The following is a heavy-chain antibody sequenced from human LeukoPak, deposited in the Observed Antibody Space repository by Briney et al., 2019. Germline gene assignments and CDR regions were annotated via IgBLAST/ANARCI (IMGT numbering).Heavy chain of an antibody. CDR1: GGSISSYY. CDR3: ARHAEMATITLFDY. V-gene: IGHV4-59*08. D-gene: IGHD5-12*01. CDR2: IYYSGST. J-gene: IGHJ4*02. Sequence: SETLSLTCTVSGGSISSYYWSWIRQPPGKGMEWMGYIYYSGSTNYNPSLKSRVTISVDTSKNQFYLKLSSVTAADTAVYYYARHAEMATITLFDYWGQGTLVTVSS.